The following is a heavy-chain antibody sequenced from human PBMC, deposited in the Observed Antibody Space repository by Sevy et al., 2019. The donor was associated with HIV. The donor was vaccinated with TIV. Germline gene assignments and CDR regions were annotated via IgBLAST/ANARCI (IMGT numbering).Heavy chain of an antibody. CDR3: TRGGGSIN. D-gene: IGHD3-16*01. CDR1: GFTVSSNH. J-gene: IGHJ4*02. V-gene: IGHV3-53*01. Sequence: GESLKISCAASGFTVSSNHMSWVRQAPGKGLEWVSIIYAGGSTNYADSVKGRHTISRDKSKNMLYLQMNSLRAEDTAVYYCTRGGGSINWGQGTLVTVSS. CDR2: IYAGGST.